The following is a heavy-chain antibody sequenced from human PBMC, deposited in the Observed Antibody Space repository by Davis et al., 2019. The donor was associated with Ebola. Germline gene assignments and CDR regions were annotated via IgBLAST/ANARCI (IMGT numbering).Heavy chain of an antibody. CDR1: GFTFSSYA. Sequence: GESLKISCAASGFTFSSYAMSWVRQAPGKGLEWVVSIKQDGSEKYYVDSVKGRFTISRDNAKNSLYLQMNSLRAEDTAVYYCLYGMDVWGQGTTVTVSS. CDR2: IKQDGSEK. V-gene: IGHV3-7*01. CDR3: LYGMDV. J-gene: IGHJ6*02.